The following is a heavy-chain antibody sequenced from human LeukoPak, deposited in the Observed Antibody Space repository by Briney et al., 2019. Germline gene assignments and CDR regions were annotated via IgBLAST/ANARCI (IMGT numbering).Heavy chain of an antibody. D-gene: IGHD3-22*01. CDR3: AGGNYYDSSGYPSAFDY. CDR2: INHSGST. V-gene: IGHV4-34*01. J-gene: IGHJ4*02. Sequence: PSETLSLTCAVYGGSLSGYYWSWIRQPPGKGLEWIGEINHSGSTNYNPSLKSRVTISVDTSKNQFSLKLSSVTAADTAVYYCAGGNYYDSSGYPSAFDYWGQGTLVTVSS. CDR1: GGSLSGYY.